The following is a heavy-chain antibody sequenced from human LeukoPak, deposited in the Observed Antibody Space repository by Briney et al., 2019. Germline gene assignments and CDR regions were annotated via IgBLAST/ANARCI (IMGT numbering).Heavy chain of an antibody. CDR3: GREQTPFDY. Sequence: SETLSLTCTVSGDSISSSNNYWGWLPQPPGKGLEWIGSIYYSGTTYYKPSLKSRVTISVDTSKNQFSLKLTSVTAADTAVYYCGREQTPFDYWGQGTLVTVSS. V-gene: IGHV4-39*02. CDR1: GDSISSSNNY. D-gene: IGHD4-23*01. J-gene: IGHJ4*02. CDR2: IYYSGTT.